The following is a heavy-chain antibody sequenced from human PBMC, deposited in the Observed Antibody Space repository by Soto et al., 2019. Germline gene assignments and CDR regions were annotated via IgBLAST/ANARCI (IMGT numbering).Heavy chain of an antibody. CDR3: AKDAQKVTMIVVVRSDVFDI. CDR1: GFTFSSYA. J-gene: IGHJ3*02. CDR2: ISGSGGST. D-gene: IGHD3-22*01. V-gene: IGHV3-23*01. Sequence: GGSLRLSCAASGFTFSSYAMSWVRQAPGKGLEWVSAISGSGGSTYYADSVKGRFTISRDNSKNTLYLQMNSLRAEDTAVYYCAKDAQKVTMIVVVRSDVFDIWGQGSLVTVSS.